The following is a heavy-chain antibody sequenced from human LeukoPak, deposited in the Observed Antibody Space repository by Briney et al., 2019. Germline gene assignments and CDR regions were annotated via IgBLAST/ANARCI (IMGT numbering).Heavy chain of an antibody. J-gene: IGHJ3*02. CDR3: ARHSVQLLYPDDAFDI. CDR1: GGSISSSSYY. CDR2: IYYSGST. V-gene: IGHV4-39*01. D-gene: IGHD2-2*02. Sequence: SETLSLTCTVSGGSISSSSYYWGWIRQPPGKGLEWIGSIYYSGSTYYNPSLKSRVTISVDTSKNQFSLKLSSVTAADTAVYYCARHSVQLLYPDDAFDIWGQGTMVTVSS.